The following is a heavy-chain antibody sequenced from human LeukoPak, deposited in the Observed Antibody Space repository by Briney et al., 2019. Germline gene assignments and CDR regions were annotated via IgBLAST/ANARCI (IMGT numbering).Heavy chain of an antibody. CDR3: ARVYNYYDSSGPIDY. CDR2: LSYDGSIN. J-gene: IGHJ4*02. V-gene: IGHV3-30*04. Sequence: GRSLRLSCAASGFTFSSYAMHWVRQAPGKGLECVAVLSYDGSINYYADSVKGRFTISRDNSKNTLYLQMNSLRAEDTAVYYCARVYNYYDSSGPIDYWGQGALVTVSP. D-gene: IGHD3-22*01. CDR1: GFTFSSYA.